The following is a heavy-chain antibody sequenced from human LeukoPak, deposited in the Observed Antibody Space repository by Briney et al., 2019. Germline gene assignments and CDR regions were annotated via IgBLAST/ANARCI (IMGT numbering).Heavy chain of an antibody. CDR2: ISAYNGNT. J-gene: IGHJ4*02. V-gene: IGHV1-18*01. D-gene: IGHD5-18*01. Sequence: ASVKVSCKASGYTFTTYDISWVRQAPGQGLAWMGRISAYNGNTNYAQKLQGRVTMTTDTSTSTAYMELRSLRSDDTAVYYCARALSGYIYVFDYWGQGTLVTVSS. CDR1: GYTFTTYD. CDR3: ARALSGYIYVFDY.